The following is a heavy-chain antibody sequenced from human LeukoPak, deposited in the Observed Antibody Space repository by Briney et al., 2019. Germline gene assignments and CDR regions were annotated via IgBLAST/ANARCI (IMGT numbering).Heavy chain of an antibody. CDR1: GYTFTGYY. V-gene: IGHV1-2*02. Sequence: ASVKVSCKASGYTFTGYYMRWVRQAPGEGLEWMGWINPNSDGTNYAQKFQGRVTMTRDTSISTAYMELSRLRPDDTAVYDCASYGTGGYSGYWGQGTLVTVS. J-gene: IGHJ4*02. CDR2: INPNSDGT. CDR3: ASYGTGGYSGY. D-gene: IGHD4-23*01.